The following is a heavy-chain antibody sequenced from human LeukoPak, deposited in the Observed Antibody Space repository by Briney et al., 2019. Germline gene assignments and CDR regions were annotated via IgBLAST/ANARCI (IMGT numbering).Heavy chain of an antibody. CDR1: GYTFTGNQ. J-gene: IGHJ5*02. CDR2: IKPSSGDT. V-gene: IGHV1-2*02. D-gene: IGHD2/OR15-2a*01. CDR3: ARKSAGFLTA. Sequence: GASVKVSCKASGYTFTGNQIYWLRQAPGQGLEWAGWIKPSSGDTLYEQKFQGRATMTRDKSISSAYMELSSLRSDDTAVYYCARKSAGFLTAWGQGTLVTVSS.